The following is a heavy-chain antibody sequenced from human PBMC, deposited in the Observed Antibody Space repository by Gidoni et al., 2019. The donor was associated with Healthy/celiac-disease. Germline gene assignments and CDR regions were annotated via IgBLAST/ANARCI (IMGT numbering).Heavy chain of an antibody. D-gene: IGHD3-22*01. V-gene: IGHV4-39*01. J-gene: IGHJ4*02. CDR3: ARLPHDSSGYYEYYFDY. CDR2: IYYSGST. CDR1: GGSISSSSYY. Sequence: QLQLQESGPGLVKPSETLSLTCPVSGGSISSSSYYWGWIRQPPGKGLEWIGSIYYSGSTYYNPSLKSRVTISVDTSKNQFSLKLSSVTAADTAVYYCARLPHDSSGYYEYYFDYWGQGTLVTVSS.